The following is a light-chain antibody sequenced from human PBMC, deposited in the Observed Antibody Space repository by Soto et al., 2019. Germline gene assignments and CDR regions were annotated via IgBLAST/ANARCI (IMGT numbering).Light chain of an antibody. Sequence: QSALTQPASVSGSPGQSITISCTGTSGDVGDYNYVSWYQQHPGKAPKLLISEVSNRPSGVSFRFSASKSGTTASLTISGLQAEDEAVYFCCSYTTSTSFILFGGGTKLTVL. CDR3: CSYTTSTSFIL. CDR1: SGDVGDYNY. J-gene: IGLJ2*01. CDR2: EVS. V-gene: IGLV2-14*03.